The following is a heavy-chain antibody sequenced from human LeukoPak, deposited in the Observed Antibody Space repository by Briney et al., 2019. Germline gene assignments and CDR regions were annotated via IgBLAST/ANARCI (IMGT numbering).Heavy chain of an antibody. CDR1: GFTFSSYA. D-gene: IGHD6-6*01. CDR2: ISGSGGST. CDR3: AKYEYSSSPGGVYFDY. J-gene: IGHJ4*02. V-gene: IGHV3-23*01. Sequence: PGGPLRLSCAASGFTFSSYAMSWVRQAPGKGLEWVSAISGSGGSTYYADSVKGRFTISRDNSKNTLYLQMNSLRAEDTAVYYCAKYEYSSSPGGVYFDYWGQGTLVTVSS.